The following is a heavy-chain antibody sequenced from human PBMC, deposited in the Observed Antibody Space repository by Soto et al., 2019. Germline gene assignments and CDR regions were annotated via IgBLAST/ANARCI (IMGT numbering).Heavy chain of an antibody. CDR1: GWSFNGYY. D-gene: IGHD5-18*01. Sequence: SETLSLTCAFYGWSFNGYYWSWIRQPPGKGLEWIGEINHSGSTNYNPSLKSRVTISVDTSKNQFSLKLSSVTAADTAVYYCARKIGGYGYLFDYWGQGTLVTVSS. V-gene: IGHV4-34*01. J-gene: IGHJ4*02. CDR3: ARKIGGYGYLFDY. CDR2: INHSGST.